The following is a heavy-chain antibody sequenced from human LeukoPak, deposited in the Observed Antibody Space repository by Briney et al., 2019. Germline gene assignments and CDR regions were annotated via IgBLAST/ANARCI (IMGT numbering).Heavy chain of an antibody. V-gene: IGHV3-30*02. D-gene: IGHD1-26*01. CDR3: AKGLEVGATTWTDAFDI. J-gene: IGHJ3*02. CDR1: GFPFSSYG. CDR2: IRYDGSNK. Sequence: GSLRLSFAASGFPFSSYGMHLVRPAPGKGVEGVAFIRYDGSNKYYADSVKGRFTISRDNSKNTLYLQTNSLRAEDTAVYYCAKGLEVGATTWTDAFDIWGQGTMVTVSS.